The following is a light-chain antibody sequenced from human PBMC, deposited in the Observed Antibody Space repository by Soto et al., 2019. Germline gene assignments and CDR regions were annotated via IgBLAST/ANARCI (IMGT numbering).Light chain of an antibody. J-gene: IGKJ2*01. V-gene: IGKV1-6*01. CDR3: LPDYNYPHT. CDR1: QGIRDD. CDR2: GAS. Sequence: IQMTQSPSALSASVGDRVTITCRASQGIRDDLGWYQQKPGEAPKALIYGASNLQSGVPSRFSASGSRTDFTLTISSLQPEDFATYYCLPDYNYPHTFGQGTQVEIK.